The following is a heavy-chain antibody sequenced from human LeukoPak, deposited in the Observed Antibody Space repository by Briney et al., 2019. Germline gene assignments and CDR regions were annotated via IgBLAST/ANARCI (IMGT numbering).Heavy chain of an antibody. CDR3: AQSGQFDS. CDR2: IYTGGTK. Sequence: GVLRLSCAASGFTVSNTFVTWVRQAPGKGPEWVSIIYTGGTKHYADSVRGRFTNSRDDSKNTLYLQMNSLRAEDTAVYYCAQSGQFDSWGQGTLVTVSS. D-gene: IGHD2-8*02. J-gene: IGHJ5*01. V-gene: IGHV3-53*01. CDR1: GFTVSNTF.